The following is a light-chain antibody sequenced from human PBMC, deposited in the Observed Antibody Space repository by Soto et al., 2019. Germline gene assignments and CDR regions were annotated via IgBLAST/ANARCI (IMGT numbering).Light chain of an antibody. CDR2: AAS. CDR1: QDISSW. CDR3: QQYNTYWT. J-gene: IGKJ1*01. Sequence: DIQMTQSPSSVSASVGDRVAIICRASQDISSWLAWYQQKPGKAPKLLIYAASNLQGGVPSRFSGSGSGTDFTLTIISLQPDDIATYYCQQYNTYWTFGQGTKVDIK. V-gene: IGKV1D-16*01.